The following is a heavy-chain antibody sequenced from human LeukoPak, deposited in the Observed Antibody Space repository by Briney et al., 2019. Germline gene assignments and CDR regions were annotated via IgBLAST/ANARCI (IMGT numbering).Heavy chain of an antibody. Sequence: GGSLRLSCGVSGFTFSSYWLHWVRQAPGKGLEWVSAINWNGGSTGYADSVKGRFTISRDNAKNSLYLQMNSLRAEDTALYYCAKDLNYNYYDSSGYIDYWGQGTLVTVSS. CDR2: INWNGGST. V-gene: IGHV3-20*04. J-gene: IGHJ4*02. CDR3: AKDLNYNYYDSSGYIDY. D-gene: IGHD3-22*01. CDR1: GFTFSSYW.